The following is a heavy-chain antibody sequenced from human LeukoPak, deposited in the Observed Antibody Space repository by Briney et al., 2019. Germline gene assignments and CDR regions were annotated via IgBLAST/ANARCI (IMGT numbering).Heavy chain of an antibody. V-gene: IGHV3-15*04. J-gene: IGHJ4*02. CDR1: GFTFSSYA. Sequence: PGGSLRLSCAASGFTFSSYAMHWVRQAPGKGLEWVGRIVSKTDRGTTDYAALVKGRFTISRDDSKNTLYLQMNSLNTEDTAVYYCTTGLDSGWRNNYLDYWGQGTLVTVSA. D-gene: IGHD6-19*01. CDR3: TTGLDSGWRNNYLDY. CDR2: IVSKTDRGTT.